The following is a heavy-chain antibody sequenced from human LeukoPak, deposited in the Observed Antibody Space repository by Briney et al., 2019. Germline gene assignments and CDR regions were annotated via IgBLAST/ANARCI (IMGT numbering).Heavy chain of an antibody. V-gene: IGHV3-48*03. Sequence: GGSLRLSCAASGFTFSGYEMNWVRQAPGKGLEWVSYISSSASTIYYADSVKGRFTISRDNAKNSLYLQMNSLRAEDTAVYYCAREGCSSTSCYDYWGQGTPVTFSS. CDR1: GFTFSGYE. CDR3: AREGCSSTSCYDY. D-gene: IGHD2-2*01. CDR2: ISSSASTI. J-gene: IGHJ4*02.